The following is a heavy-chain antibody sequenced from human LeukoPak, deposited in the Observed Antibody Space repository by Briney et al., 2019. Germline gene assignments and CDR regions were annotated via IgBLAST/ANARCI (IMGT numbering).Heavy chain of an antibody. CDR2: SNPNSGGT. CDR3: ARVSSRYYDSSGYLQRFDY. J-gene: IGHJ4*02. V-gene: IGHV1-2*02. CDR1: GYTFTGHY. D-gene: IGHD3-22*01. Sequence: GASVKVSCKASGYTFTGHYMHWVRQAPGQGLEWMGWSNPNSGGTNYAQKFQGRVSMTRDTSISTAYMELSRLRSDDTAVYYCARVSSRYYDSSGYLQRFDYWGQGTLVTVSS.